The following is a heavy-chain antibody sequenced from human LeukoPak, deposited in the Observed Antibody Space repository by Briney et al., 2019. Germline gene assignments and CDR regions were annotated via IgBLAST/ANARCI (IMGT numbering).Heavy chain of an antibody. J-gene: IGHJ6*02. D-gene: IGHD3-10*01. V-gene: IGHV1-18*01. CDR1: GYTFTSYG. CDR2: ISAYNGNT. CDR3: ARVSHYYGSGSYYKYYYYYGMDV. Sequence: ASVKASSKASGYTFTSYGIGWVRQAPGQGLEWIGWISAYNGNTNYAQKLQGRVTMTTDTSTSTAYMELRSLRSDDTAVYYCARVSHYYGSGSYYKYYYYYGMDVWGQGTTVTVSS.